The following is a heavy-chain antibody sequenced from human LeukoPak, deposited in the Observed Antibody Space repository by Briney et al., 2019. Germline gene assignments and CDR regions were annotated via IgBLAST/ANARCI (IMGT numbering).Heavy chain of an antibody. Sequence: ASVKVSCKASGYTFTGYYMHWVRQAPGQGLEWMGRVNPNSGGTNYAQKFQVRLTMTRDTSISTAYMELSRLRSDDTAVYYCARRSGNYGWFDPWGQGTLVTVSS. D-gene: IGHD4-23*01. J-gene: IGHJ5*02. CDR2: VNPNSGGT. CDR3: ARRSGNYGWFDP. CDR1: GYTFTGYY. V-gene: IGHV1-2*06.